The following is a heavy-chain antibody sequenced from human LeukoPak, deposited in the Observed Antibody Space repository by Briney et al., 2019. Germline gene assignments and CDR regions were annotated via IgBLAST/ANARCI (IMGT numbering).Heavy chain of an antibody. CDR2: IDPSDSYT. D-gene: IGHD1-26*01. CDR1: GYIFTSYW. J-gene: IGHJ5*02. Sequence: GESLKISCKGSGYIFTSYWISWVRQMPGKGLEWMGRIDPSDSYTNYSPSFQGHVTISADKSISTAYLQWSSLKTSDTAMYYCARQGGSYLNWFDPWGQGTLVTVSS. CDR3: ARQGGSYLNWFDP. V-gene: IGHV5-10-1*01.